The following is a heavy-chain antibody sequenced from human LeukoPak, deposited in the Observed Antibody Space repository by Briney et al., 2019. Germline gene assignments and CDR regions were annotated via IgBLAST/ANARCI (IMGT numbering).Heavy chain of an antibody. CDR2: INSDGSST. Sequence: GGSLRLSCAASGFTYITYWMQWVRQAPGKGLVWVSRINSDGSSTTYADSVKGRYTISRDNGKNTLYLQMNSLRVEDTAVYYCARGHYGMDAWGQGTTVTVSS. J-gene: IGHJ6*02. CDR3: ARGHYGMDA. V-gene: IGHV3-74*01. CDR1: GFTYITYW.